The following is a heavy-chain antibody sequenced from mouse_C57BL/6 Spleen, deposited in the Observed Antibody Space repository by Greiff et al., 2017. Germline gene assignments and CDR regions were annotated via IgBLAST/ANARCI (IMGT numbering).Heavy chain of an antibody. D-gene: IGHD2-1*01. CDR1: GYTFTSYW. J-gene: IGHJ1*03. V-gene: IGHV1-53*01. CDR3: ATVYYGNPDWYFDV. Sequence: QVQLQQPGTELVKPGASVKLSCKASGYTFTSYWMHWVKQRPGQGLEWIGNINPSNGGTNYNEQFKSKATLTVDKSSSTAYMQLSSLTSEDSAVXYCATVYYGNPDWYFDVWGTGTTVTVSS. CDR2: INPSNGGT.